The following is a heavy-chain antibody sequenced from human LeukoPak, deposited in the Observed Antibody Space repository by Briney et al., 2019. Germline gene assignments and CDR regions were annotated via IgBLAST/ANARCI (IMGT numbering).Heavy chain of an antibody. D-gene: IGHD3-10*01. J-gene: IGHJ2*01. Sequence: SETLSLTCTVSGGSISSSSYYWGWIRQPPGKGLEWIGSIYYSGSTYYNPSLQSRVTISVDTSKNHFSLKLSSLTAADTAVYYCARGGYDSGTYKYWYFDLWGRGTLVTVSS. V-gene: IGHV4-39*07. CDR3: ARGGYDSGTYKYWYFDL. CDR1: GGSISSSSYY. CDR2: IYYSGST.